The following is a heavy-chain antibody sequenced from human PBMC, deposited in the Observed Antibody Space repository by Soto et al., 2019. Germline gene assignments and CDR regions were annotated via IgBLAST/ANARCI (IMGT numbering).Heavy chain of an antibody. CDR3: ARAGRQQLVTPFDY. V-gene: IGHV1-18*04. D-gene: IGHD6-13*01. CDR1: GYTFTSYC. J-gene: IGHJ4*02. CDR2: ISAYNGNT. Sequence: ASVKVSCKASGYTFTSYCLSWVRQAPGQGLEWMGWISAYNGNTNYAQKLQGRVTMTTDTSTSTAYMELRSLRSDDTAVYYCARAGRQQLVTPFDYWGQGTLVPVSS.